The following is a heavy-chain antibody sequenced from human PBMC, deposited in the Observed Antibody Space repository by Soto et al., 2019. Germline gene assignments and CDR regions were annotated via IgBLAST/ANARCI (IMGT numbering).Heavy chain of an antibody. J-gene: IGHJ4*02. CDR1: GGTFSSYA. V-gene: IGHV1-69*01. CDR3: TRDGTLYDSSAYYYLY. D-gene: IGHD3-22*01. CDR2: IIPIFAKA. Sequence: QVQLVQSGAEVKKPGSSVKVSCKASGGTFSSYAISWVRQAPGQGLEWMGGIIPIFAKANYAQKFQDRVTITADESTGTAYMELRSLRFEDTAVYYCTRDGTLYDSSAYYYLYWGQGTLVTVSS.